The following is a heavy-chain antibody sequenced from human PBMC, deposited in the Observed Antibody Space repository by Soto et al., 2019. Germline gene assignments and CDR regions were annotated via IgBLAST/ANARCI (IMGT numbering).Heavy chain of an antibody. CDR2: IYTGGFT. D-gene: IGHD1-1*01. V-gene: IGHV3-66*01. Sequence: EVQLVESGGGLVQPGGSLRLSCAASGFTVSSNYMSWVRQAPGKGLEWVSLIYTGGFTYYADSVKGRFSISRDISKNTLFLQMNSLSAEDTAVYDCASGTGYWGQGTLVTVSS. CDR1: GFTVSSNY. J-gene: IGHJ4*02. CDR3: ASGTGY.